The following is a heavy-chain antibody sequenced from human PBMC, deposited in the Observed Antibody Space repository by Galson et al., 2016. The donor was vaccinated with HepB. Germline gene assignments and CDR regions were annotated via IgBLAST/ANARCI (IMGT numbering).Heavy chain of an antibody. CDR3: ATGSLTVSGSFYYFAH. CDR2: FDPEDGET. D-gene: IGHD1-26*01. V-gene: IGHV1-24*01. J-gene: IGHJ4*02. Sequence: SVKVSCKVSTYTLAEVSVHWVRQAPGKGLEWMGTFDPEDGETLYAQGFQGRVTMTEDTSADTAYMELSSLNSDDTAVYYCATGSLTVSGSFYYFAHWGQGTLVTVSS. CDR1: TYTLAEVS.